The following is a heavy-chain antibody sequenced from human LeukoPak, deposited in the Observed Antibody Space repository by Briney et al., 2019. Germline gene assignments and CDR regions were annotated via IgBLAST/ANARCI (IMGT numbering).Heavy chain of an antibody. Sequence: GGSLRLSCAASGFSFDDYAMNWVRQAPGKGLEWVSLISGLGDIIHYADSVKGRLTISRDNSRNSLYLQMNSLRAEDTALYYCARGFWYYDILTGYYTRTSFYYFDYWGQGTLVTVSS. J-gene: IGHJ4*02. D-gene: IGHD3-9*01. CDR3: ARGFWYYDILTGYYTRTSFYYFDY. CDR2: ISGLGDII. V-gene: IGHV3-43*02. CDR1: GFSFDDYA.